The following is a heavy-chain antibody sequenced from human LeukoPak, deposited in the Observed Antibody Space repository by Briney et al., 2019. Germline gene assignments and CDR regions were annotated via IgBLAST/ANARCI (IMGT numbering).Heavy chain of an antibody. J-gene: IGHJ4*02. CDR3: ATREQWLGFEDY. V-gene: IGHV4-59*02. CDR1: GGSVSNYY. Sequence: PSETLSLTCTVSGGSVSNYYWSWIRQSPGKGLEWIGYIYYTETSYNPSLKSRVTISADTSKNQFSLKLYSVTAADTAVYYCATREQWLGFEDYWGQGTLVTVSS. CDR2: IYYTET. D-gene: IGHD6-19*01.